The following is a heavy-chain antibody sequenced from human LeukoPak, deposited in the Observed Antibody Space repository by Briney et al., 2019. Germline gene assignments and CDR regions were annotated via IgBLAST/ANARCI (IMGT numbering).Heavy chain of an antibody. J-gene: IGHJ6*02. Sequence: GGSLRLSCAASGFTFSSYAMSWVRQAPRKGLEWVSAISGSGGSTYYADSVKGRFTVSRDNSKNTLYLQMNSLRAEDTAVYYCAKRPADCSSTSCPLINYYYYGMDVWGQGTTVTVSS. V-gene: IGHV3-23*01. D-gene: IGHD2-2*01. CDR3: AKRPADCSSTSCPLINYYYYGMDV. CDR2: ISGSGGST. CDR1: GFTFSSYA.